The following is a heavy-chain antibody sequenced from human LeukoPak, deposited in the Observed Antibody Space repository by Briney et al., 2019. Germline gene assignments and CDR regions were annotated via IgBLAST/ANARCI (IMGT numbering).Heavy chain of an antibody. Sequence: ASVKVSCKASGYTFISYYMYWVRQSPGQGLEWMGIINPSGGGTNYAQKFQGRVTTTRDTSTSTVYMELSSLRSEDTAVYYCARGRRDGYKAASDIWGQGTTVTVSS. CDR1: GYTFISYY. J-gene: IGHJ3*02. CDR2: INPSGGGT. CDR3: ARGRRDGYKAASDI. V-gene: IGHV1-46*01. D-gene: IGHD5-24*01.